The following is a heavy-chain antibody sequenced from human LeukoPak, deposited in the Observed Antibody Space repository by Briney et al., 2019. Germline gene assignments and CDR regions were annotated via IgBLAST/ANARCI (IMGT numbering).Heavy chain of an antibody. V-gene: IGHV3-23*01. J-gene: IGHJ4*02. CDR3: AKDPLPIFSGYPYFDY. Sequence: GGSLRLSCAASGFTFSSYAMSWVRQAPGKGLEWVSAISGSGGSTYYADSVKGRFTISRDNSKNTLYLQMNSLRAEDSAVYYCAKDPLPIFSGYPYFDYWGQGTLVTVSS. D-gene: IGHD5-12*01. CDR2: ISGSGGST. CDR1: GFTFSSYA.